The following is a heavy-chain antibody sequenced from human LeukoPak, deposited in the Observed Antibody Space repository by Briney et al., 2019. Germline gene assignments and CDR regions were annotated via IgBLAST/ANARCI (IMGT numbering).Heavy chain of an antibody. Sequence: GGSLRLSCAASGFTVSSNYMSWVRQAPGKGLEWVAVIYSGGSTYYADSVKGRFTISRDNSKNTLYLQMNSLRAEDTAVYYCAREGYSYGWFDPWGQGTLVTVSS. J-gene: IGHJ5*02. V-gene: IGHV3-66*01. CDR3: AREGYSYGWFDP. CDR1: GFTVSSNY. D-gene: IGHD5-18*01. CDR2: IYSGGST.